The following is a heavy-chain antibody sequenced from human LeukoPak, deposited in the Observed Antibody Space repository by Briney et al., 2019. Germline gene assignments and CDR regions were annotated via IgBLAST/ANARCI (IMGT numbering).Heavy chain of an antibody. CDR2: ISGSGGST. CDR3: AKDQRRLRYFDY. CDR1: GFTFSSYA. Sequence: GGSLRLSCAASGFTFSSYAMSWVRQAPGKGLEWVSAISGSGGSTYYADSVKGRFTISKDNSKNTLYLQMNSLRAEDTAVYYCAKDQRRLRYFDYWGQGTLVTVSS. V-gene: IGHV3-23*01. J-gene: IGHJ4*02. D-gene: IGHD3-9*01.